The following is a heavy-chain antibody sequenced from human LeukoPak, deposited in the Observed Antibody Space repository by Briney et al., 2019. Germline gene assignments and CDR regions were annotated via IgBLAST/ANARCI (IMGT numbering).Heavy chain of an antibody. CDR3: AGHYYYSMDV. Sequence: GSLRLSCAASGFTFSSYAMGWVRQPPGRGLEWIGEMYHSGSTNYNPSLKSRVSMSVDKSKNQFSLKVSSVTAADTAVYYCAGHYYYSMDVWGQGTTVTVSS. CDR1: GFTFSSYAM. V-gene: IGHV4-4*02. CDR2: MYHSGST. J-gene: IGHJ6*02.